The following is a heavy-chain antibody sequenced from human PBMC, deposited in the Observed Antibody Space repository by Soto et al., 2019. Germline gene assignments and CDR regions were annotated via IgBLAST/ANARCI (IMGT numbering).Heavy chain of an antibody. J-gene: IGHJ4*02. CDR3: TKKMGKILYYLDS. CDR2: VSGSGGTT. Sequence: EVQQLESGGGLVQPGGSLRLSCAASGFSFSTYAMSWVRQAPGKGLEWVSIVSGSGGTTHYADSVKGRFTISRDNCKNTQYLHLNSLRAEDRAIYYHTKKMGKILYYLDSWGQGTLVTVSS. V-gene: IGHV3-23*01. CDR1: GFSFSTYA. D-gene: IGHD6-13*01.